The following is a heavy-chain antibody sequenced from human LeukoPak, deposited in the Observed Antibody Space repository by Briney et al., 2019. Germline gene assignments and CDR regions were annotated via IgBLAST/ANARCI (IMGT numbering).Heavy chain of an antibody. CDR2: INHSGST. CDR3: ARNRWGITMVRGVSLDY. J-gene: IGHJ4*02. V-gene: IGHV4-34*01. Sequence: SETLSLTCAVYGGSFSGYYWSWIRQPPGKGLEWIGEINHSGSTNYNPSLRSRVTISVDTSKNQFSLKLSSVTAADTAVYYCARNRWGITMVRGVSLDYWGQGTLVTVSS. CDR1: GGSFSGYY. D-gene: IGHD3-10*01.